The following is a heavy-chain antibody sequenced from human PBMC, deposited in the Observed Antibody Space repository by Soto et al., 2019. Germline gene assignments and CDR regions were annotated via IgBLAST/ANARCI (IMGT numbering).Heavy chain of an antibody. V-gene: IGHV3-53*01. CDR2: IYSGGST. J-gene: IGHJ1*01. CDR1: GFTVSSNY. D-gene: IGHD3-22*01. Sequence: EVQLVESGGGLIQPGGSLRLSCAASGFTVSSNYMSWVRQAPGTGLEWDTVIYSGGSTYYADSVKGRFTISRDNSKNTLYLQMNSLRAEDTAVYYCARDRVESGYPEYFQHWGQGTLVTVSS. CDR3: ARDRVESGYPEYFQH.